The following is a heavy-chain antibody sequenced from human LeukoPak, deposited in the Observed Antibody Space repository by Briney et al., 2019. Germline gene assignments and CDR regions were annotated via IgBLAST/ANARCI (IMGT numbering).Heavy chain of an antibody. CDR1: GGSVSISSGY. Sequence: SETLSLTCTVSGGSVSISSGYWGWIRQPPGKGLEWIGSIYYSGSTYYNPSLKSRVTISLGTSKNQFSLKLSSVTAADTAVYYCARERAGVGTENWGQGTLVTVSS. CDR2: IYYSGST. D-gene: IGHD2-21*02. V-gene: IGHV4-39*07. CDR3: ARERAGVGTEN. J-gene: IGHJ4*02.